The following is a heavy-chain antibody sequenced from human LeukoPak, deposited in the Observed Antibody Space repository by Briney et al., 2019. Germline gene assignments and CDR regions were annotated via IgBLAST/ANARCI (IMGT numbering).Heavy chain of an antibody. D-gene: IGHD1-26*01. CDR1: GFTFSSYA. J-gene: IGHJ4*02. CDR3: ARAPLSGNLYSGSYYPDY. CDR2: ISSSTTYM. Sequence: PGGSLRLSCAASGFTFSSYAMSWVRQAPGKGLEWVSSISSSTTYMYYADSVKGRFTISRDDAKNSLYLQMHSLRAEDTAVYYCARAPLSGNLYSGSYYPDYWGQGTLVTVSS. V-gene: IGHV3-21*01.